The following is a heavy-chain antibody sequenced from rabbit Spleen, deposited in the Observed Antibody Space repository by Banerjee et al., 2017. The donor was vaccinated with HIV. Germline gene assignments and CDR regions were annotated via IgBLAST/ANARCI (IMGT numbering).Heavy chain of an antibody. CDR1: GFSFSTYQF. CDR2: IAAGSGGTT. D-gene: IGHD7-1*01. J-gene: IGHJ4*01. CDR3: ARFYAGYGDFGYAAM. Sequence: QQQLEESGGGLVKPGGTLTLTCKASGFSFSTYQFMCWVRQAPGKGLEWIACIAAGSGGTTYYANWAKGRFTISKTSSTTVTLQMTSLTAADTATYFCARFYAGYGDFGYAAMWGPGTLVTVS. V-gene: IGHV1S45*01.